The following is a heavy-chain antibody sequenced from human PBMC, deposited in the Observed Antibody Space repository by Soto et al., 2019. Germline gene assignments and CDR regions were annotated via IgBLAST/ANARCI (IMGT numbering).Heavy chain of an antibody. V-gene: IGHV4-59*01. D-gene: IGHD2-21*02. Sequence: PSETLSLTCTVSCGSISSYYWGWIRQPPGKGLEWIGYIYYSGSTNYNPSLKSRVTISVDTSKNQFSLKLSSVTAADTAVYYCARDTYCGGDCYSDYGMDVWGQGTTVTVSS. J-gene: IGHJ6*02. CDR1: CGSISSYY. CDR2: IYYSGST. CDR3: ARDTYCGGDCYSDYGMDV.